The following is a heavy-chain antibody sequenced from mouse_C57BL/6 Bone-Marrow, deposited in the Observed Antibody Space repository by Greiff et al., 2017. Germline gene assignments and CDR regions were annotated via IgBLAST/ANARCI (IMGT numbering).Heavy chain of an antibody. Sequence: QVQLQQPGTELVKPGASVKLSCKASGYTFTSYWMHWVKQRPGQGLEWIGNINPSNGGTNYNEKFKSKATLTVDKSSSTAYMHLISLTSEDSAVYYCARFSTRRYFDYWGQGTTLTVSS. V-gene: IGHV1-53*01. CDR1: GYTFTSYW. CDR2: INPSNGGT. CDR3: ARFSTRRYFDY. J-gene: IGHJ2*01.